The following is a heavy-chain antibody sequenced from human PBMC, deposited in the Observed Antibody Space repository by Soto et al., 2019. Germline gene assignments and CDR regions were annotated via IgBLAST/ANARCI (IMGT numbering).Heavy chain of an antibody. D-gene: IGHD4-17*01. CDR1: GYTFKSEQ. V-gene: IGHV1-3*04. Sequence: ALVKVSLNASGYTFKSEQIYWVRKATVKRLECIGWINRNNGNNEYSQKFQGRVTMNRDTYESTDYMELSSLRSEDTAVYYCARDTDLTLVTTLDYWG. J-gene: IGHJ4*01. CDR2: INRNNGNN. CDR3: ARDTDLTLVTTLDY.